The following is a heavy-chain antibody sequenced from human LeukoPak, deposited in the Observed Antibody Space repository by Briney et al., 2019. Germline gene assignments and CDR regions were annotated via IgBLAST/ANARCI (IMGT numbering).Heavy chain of an antibody. V-gene: IGHV4-34*01. D-gene: IGHD3-22*01. CDR1: GGSFSGYY. CDR2: INHSGST. Sequence: PSETLSLTCAVYGGSFSGYYWSWIRQPPGKGLEWIGKINHSGSTNYNPSLKSRVTISVDTSKNQFSLKLSSVTAADTAVYYCARCRWYYDSSGYKSYYFDYWGQGTLVTVSS. J-gene: IGHJ4*02. CDR3: ARCRWYYDSSGYKSYYFDY.